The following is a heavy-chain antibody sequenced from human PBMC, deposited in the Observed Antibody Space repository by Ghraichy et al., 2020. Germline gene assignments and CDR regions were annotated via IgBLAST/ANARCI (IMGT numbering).Heavy chain of an antibody. CDR2: ISGSGGST. CDR1: GFTFSSYA. D-gene: IGHD6-19*01. V-gene: IGHV3-23*01. CDR3: ARQDYISGWFYFDY. Sequence: LTCAASGFTFSSYAMSWVRQAPGKGLEWVSAISGSGGSTYYADSVKGRFTISRDNSKNTLYLQMNSLRAEDTAVYYCARQDYISGWFYFDYWGQGTLVTVSS. J-gene: IGHJ4*02.